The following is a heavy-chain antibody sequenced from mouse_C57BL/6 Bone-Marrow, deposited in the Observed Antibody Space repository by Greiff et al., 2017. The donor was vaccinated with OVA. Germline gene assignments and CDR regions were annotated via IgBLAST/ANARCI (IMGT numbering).Heavy chain of an antibody. Sequence: QVQLQQPGAELVMPGASVKLSCKASGYTFTSYWMHWVKQRPGQGLEWIGEIDPSDSYTNYNQKFKGKSTLTVDKSSSTAYMQLSSLTSEDSAVYCCARGRRGYFDVWGTGTAVTVSS. CDR3: ARGRRGYFDV. CDR1: GYTFTSYW. V-gene: IGHV1-69*01. J-gene: IGHJ1*03. CDR2: IDPSDSYT.